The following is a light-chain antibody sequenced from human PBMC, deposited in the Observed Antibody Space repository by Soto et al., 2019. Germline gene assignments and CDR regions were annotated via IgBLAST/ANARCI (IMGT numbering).Light chain of an antibody. CDR1: SSDIGVYNY. V-gene: IGLV2-8*01. CDR3: SSYAGSNNLYV. Sequence: QSVLTQPPCASGSPGKSVTISCTGTSSDIGVYNYVSWYQQHPGKAPKLMIYEVSKRPSGVPDRFSGSKSGNTASLTVSGLQAEDEADYYCSSYAGSNNLYVFGTGTKVTVL. J-gene: IGLJ1*01. CDR2: EVS.